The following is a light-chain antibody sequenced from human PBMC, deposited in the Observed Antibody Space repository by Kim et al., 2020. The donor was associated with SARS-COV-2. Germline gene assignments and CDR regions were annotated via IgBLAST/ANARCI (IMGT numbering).Light chain of an antibody. CDR3: QVWDTNSDHVV. V-gene: IGLV3-21*04. CDR2: SDR. CDR1: RIGTKS. J-gene: IGLJ3*02. Sequence: APGQTAEMTCGGNRIGTKSVHWYHQRPGQAPVVVIYSDRERPSGIPERFSGSNSGSTATLTLSGVEAGDEVDYYCQVWDTNSDHVVFGGGTHLTVL.